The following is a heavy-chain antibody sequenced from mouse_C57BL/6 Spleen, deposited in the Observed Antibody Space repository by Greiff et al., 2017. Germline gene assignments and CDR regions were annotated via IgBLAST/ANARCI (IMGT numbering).Heavy chain of an antibody. CDR3: TRVYGTPYY. Sequence: QVQLQQSGAELVRPGASVTLSCKASGYTFTDYEMHWVKQTPVHGLEWIGAIDPETGGTAYNQKFKGKAILTADKSSSTAYMELRSLTSEDSAVYYCTRVYGTPYYWGQGTTRTVSS. D-gene: IGHD1-2*01. CDR2: IDPETGGT. CDR1: GYTFTDYE. V-gene: IGHV1-15*01. J-gene: IGHJ2*01.